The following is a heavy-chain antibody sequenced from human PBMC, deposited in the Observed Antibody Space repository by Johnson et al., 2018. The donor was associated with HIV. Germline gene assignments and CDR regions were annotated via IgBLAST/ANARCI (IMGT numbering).Heavy chain of an antibody. CDR3: VREADRDYRDAIDI. D-gene: IGHD4-11*01. V-gene: IGHV3-30*04. Sequence: QMQLVESGGGVVQPGRSLRLSCAASGFTFSSYAMHWVRQAPGKGLEWVAVISYDGSNKYYADSVKGRFTISRDNSKNTLYLQMNSLRGEDTAVYYCVREADRDYRDAIDIWGQGTMVTVSS. J-gene: IGHJ3*02. CDR1: GFTFSSYA. CDR2: ISYDGSNK.